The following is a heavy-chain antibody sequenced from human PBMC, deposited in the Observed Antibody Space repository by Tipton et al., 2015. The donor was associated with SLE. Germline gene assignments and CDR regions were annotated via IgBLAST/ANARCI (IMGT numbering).Heavy chain of an antibody. CDR2: IHHSGSI. D-gene: IGHD1-14*01. V-gene: IGHV4-59*08. CDR3: ARHLYHIGLNHFTY. Sequence: TLSLTCTISSGSISTYHWSWLRQPPGKGLEWIGYIHHSGSINYNPSLRSQVTMSMDTSKNQFSLRLSSVTAADTAVYYCARHLYHIGLNHFTYWGPGTLVTVSS. CDR1: SGSISTYH. J-gene: IGHJ1*01.